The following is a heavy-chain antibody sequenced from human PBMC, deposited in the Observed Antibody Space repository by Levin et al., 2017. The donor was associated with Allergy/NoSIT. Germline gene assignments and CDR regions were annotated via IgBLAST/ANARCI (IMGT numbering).Heavy chain of an antibody. V-gene: IGHV3-23*01. J-gene: IGHJ3*01. D-gene: IGHD1-1*01. CDR2: ITGGGFNT. Sequence: GGSLRLSCAVSGFTISDYAMAWVRQAPGKGLEWVSVITGGGFNTYYGDSVNGRFTVSRDDSKDTLYLELNSLGGEDTAVYYCAKKQGGTSGFSFDVWGQGTMVTVSS. CDR1: GFTISDYA. CDR3: AKKQGGTSGFSFDV.